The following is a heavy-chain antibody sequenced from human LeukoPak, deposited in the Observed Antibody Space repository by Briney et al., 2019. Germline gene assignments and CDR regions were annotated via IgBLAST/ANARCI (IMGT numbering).Heavy chain of an antibody. D-gene: IGHD2-2*01. Sequence: PGGPLRLSCAASGFTLFNALVRWVREPPGKGREWVVRIISRADGGPTDYAAPVKGRPTNSRHDSKNTVYLQMHSLKTEGTAVYYCTTLDIVVVPAAARVDYWGQGALVTVSS. J-gene: IGHJ4*02. CDR3: TTLDIVVVPAAARVDY. CDR2: IISRADGGPT. V-gene: IGHV3-15*01. CDR1: GFTLFNAL.